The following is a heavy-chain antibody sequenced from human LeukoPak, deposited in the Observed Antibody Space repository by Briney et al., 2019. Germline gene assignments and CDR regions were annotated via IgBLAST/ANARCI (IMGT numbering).Heavy chain of an antibody. J-gene: IGHJ4*02. CDR1: GFTFTSYG. CDR2: ISYDGSNT. CDR3: AKDDSTLGQSVNHYFDY. D-gene: IGHD3-16*01. V-gene: IGHV3-30*18. Sequence: GGSLRLSCAASGFTFTSYGMHWVRQAPDKGLEWVAVISYDGSNTYYADSVKGRFTISRDDSKNTLFLHMNSLRAEDTAVYFCAKDDSTLGQSVNHYFDYWGQGTLVTVSS.